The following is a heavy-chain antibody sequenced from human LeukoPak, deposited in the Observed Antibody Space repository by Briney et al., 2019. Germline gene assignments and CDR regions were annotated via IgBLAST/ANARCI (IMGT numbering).Heavy chain of an antibody. J-gene: IGHJ4*02. CDR3: TTHYYDSSGYYESRGDLGN. D-gene: IGHD3-22*01. V-gene: IGHV3-15*01. Sequence: GGSLRLSCAASGFTFSNAWMSWVRQAPGKGLEWVGRIKSKTDGGTTDYAAPVKGRFTISRDDSKNTLYLQMNSLKTEDTAVYYCTTHYYDSSGYYESRGDLGNWGQGTLVTVSS. CDR1: GFTFSNAW. CDR2: IKSKTDGGTT.